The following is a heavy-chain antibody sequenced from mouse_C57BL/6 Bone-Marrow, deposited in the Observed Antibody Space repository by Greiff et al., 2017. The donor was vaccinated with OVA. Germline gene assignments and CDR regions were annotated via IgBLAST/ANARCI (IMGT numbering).Heavy chain of an antibody. V-gene: IGHV1-76*01. CDR3: ARSDGYFYAMDY. Sequence: VKLVESGAELVRPGASVKLSCKASGYTFTDYYINWVKQRPGQGLEWIARIYPGSGNTYYNEKFKGKATLTAEKSSSTAYMQLSSLTSEDSAVYFCARSDGYFYAMDYWGQGTSVTVSS. CDR2: IYPGSGNT. D-gene: IGHD2-3*01. CDR1: GYTFTDYY. J-gene: IGHJ4*01.